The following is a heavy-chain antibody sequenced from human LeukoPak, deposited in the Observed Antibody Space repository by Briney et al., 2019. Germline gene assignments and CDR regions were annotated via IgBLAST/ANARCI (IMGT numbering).Heavy chain of an antibody. J-gene: IGHJ5*02. CDR2: ISAIDSTT. V-gene: IGHV3-48*03. Sequence: GESLRLSCAASGFTFSNYEMNWVRQAPGKGLEWVSYISAIDSTTYYADSVKGRFTISRDNAKNSLYLQMNSLRVEDTAVHHCARGLASSNWPHWFDPWGQGTLVSVSS. CDR3: ARGLASSNWPHWFDP. CDR1: GFTFSNYE. D-gene: IGHD6-13*01.